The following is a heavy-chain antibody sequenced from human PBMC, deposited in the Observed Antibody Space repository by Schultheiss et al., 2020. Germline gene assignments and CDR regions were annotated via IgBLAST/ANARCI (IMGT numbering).Heavy chain of an antibody. CDR2: INSDGSST. D-gene: IGHD6-6*01. V-gene: IGHV3-74*01. Sequence: GGSLRLSCAASGFTFSSYWMHWVRQAPGKGLVWVSRINSDGSSTSYADSVKGRFTISRDNSKNTLYLQMNSLRAEDTAVYYCARDRQLGQDYYYYGMDVWGQGTTVTVSS. CDR1: GFTFSSYW. CDR3: ARDRQLGQDYYYYGMDV. J-gene: IGHJ6*02.